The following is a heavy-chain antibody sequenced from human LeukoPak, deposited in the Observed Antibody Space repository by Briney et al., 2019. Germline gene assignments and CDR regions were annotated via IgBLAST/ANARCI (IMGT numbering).Heavy chain of an antibody. Sequence: GGSLRLSCAASGFTFSSYGMHWVRQAPGKGLEWVAFIRYDGSNKYYADSVKGRFTISRDNSKNTLYLQMNSLRSDDTAVYYCARWELGELSSRRNYYYYYYMDVWGKGTTVTVSS. V-gene: IGHV3-30*02. J-gene: IGHJ6*03. D-gene: IGHD3-16*02. CDR1: GFTFSSYG. CDR3: ARWELGELSSRRNYYYYYYMDV. CDR2: IRYDGSNK.